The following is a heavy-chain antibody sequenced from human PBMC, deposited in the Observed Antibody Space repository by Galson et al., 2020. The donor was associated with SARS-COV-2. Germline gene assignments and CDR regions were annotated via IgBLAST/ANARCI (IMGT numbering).Heavy chain of an antibody. CDR3: ARDGAVAGTRGSNWYFDL. Sequence: SETLSLTCTVSGGSISSHAWSWIRQPPGKGLEWIGSGSTNYNPSLKSRVTISVDMSKNQVSLKLSSVTAADTARYYCARDGAVAGTRGSNWYFDLWGRGTLVTVSS. D-gene: IGHD6-19*01. CDR1: GGSISSHA. V-gene: IGHV4-59*11. J-gene: IGHJ2*01. CDR2: SGST.